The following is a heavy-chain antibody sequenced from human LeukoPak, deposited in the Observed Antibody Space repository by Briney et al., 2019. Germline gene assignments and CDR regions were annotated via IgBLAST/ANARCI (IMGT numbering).Heavy chain of an antibody. Sequence: GGSLRLSCAASGFTFSSYAMHWVRQAPGKGLEWVAVISYDGSNKYYADSVKGRFTISRDNSKNTLYLQMNSLRAEDTAVYYCARQDRSSSWYRGSGYFDYWGQGTLVTVSS. D-gene: IGHD6-13*01. V-gene: IGHV3-30-3*01. CDR1: GFTFSSYA. CDR2: ISYDGSNK. CDR3: ARQDRSSSWYRGSGYFDY. J-gene: IGHJ4*02.